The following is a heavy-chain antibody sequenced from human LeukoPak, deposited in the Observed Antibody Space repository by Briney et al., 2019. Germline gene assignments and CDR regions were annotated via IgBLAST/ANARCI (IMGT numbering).Heavy chain of an antibody. CDR3: ASGYSGSYYSA. Sequence: PGGSLRLSCAASGFTFSSYSMNWVRQAPGKGLEWVSYISSSGSTIYYADSVKGRFTISRDNAKNSLYLQMNSLRAEDTAVYYCASGYSGSYYSAWGQGTLVTVSS. J-gene: IGHJ5*02. V-gene: IGHV3-48*04. D-gene: IGHD1-26*01. CDR1: GFTFSSYS. CDR2: ISSSGSTI.